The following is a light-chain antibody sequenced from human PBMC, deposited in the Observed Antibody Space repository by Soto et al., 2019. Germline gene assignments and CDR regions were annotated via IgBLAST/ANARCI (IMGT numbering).Light chain of an antibody. CDR3: QQYDNWPPWT. V-gene: IGKV3-15*01. Sequence: EIVMTQSPATLSVSPGERATLSCRASQSVGINLAWYQQKPGQPPRLLMYGASTRAPGVQASFSGSASGTEFTLTISSRQSEDFAIYYCQQYDNWPPWTFDQGTKVEIK. CDR1: QSVGIN. J-gene: IGKJ1*01. CDR2: GAS.